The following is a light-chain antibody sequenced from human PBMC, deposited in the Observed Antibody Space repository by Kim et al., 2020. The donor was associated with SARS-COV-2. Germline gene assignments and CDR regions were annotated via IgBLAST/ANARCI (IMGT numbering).Light chain of an antibody. CDR1: QSVSSSY. CDR2: SAS. J-gene: IGKJ2*02. V-gene: IGKV3-20*01. CDR3: QQYGSSST. Sequence: SLSPGDRPTLSCRASQSVSSSYLAWYQQKPAQAPRLLIYSASSRATGIPDRFSGSGSGTDFTLTIRRLKPEDFAVYYCQQYGSSSTFGQGTKLAI.